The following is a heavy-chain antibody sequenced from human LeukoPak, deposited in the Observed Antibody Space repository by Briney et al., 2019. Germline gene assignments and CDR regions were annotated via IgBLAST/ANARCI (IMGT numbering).Heavy chain of an antibody. Sequence: PGGSLRLSCAASGFTFSSYGMHWVRQAPGKGLEWVAVISYDGSNKYYADSVKGRFTISRDNSKNTLYLQMNSLRAEDTAVYYCAKDRSLAVAGYFDYWGQGTLVTVSS. CDR3: AKDRSLAVAGYFDY. CDR1: GFTFSSYG. J-gene: IGHJ4*02. D-gene: IGHD6-19*01. V-gene: IGHV3-30*18. CDR2: ISYDGSNK.